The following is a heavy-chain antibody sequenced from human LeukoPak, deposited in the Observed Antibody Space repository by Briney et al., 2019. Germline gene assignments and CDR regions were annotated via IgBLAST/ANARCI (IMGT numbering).Heavy chain of an antibody. Sequence: GGSLRLSCAASGFTFSSYSMNWARQAPGKGLEWVSSISSSSSYIYYADSVKGRFTISRDNSKNSLYLQMNSLRAEDTAVYYCARDREGATFSAFDIWGQGTMVTVSS. D-gene: IGHD1-26*01. V-gene: IGHV3-21*01. J-gene: IGHJ3*02. CDR1: GFTFSSYS. CDR2: ISSSSSYI. CDR3: ARDREGATFSAFDI.